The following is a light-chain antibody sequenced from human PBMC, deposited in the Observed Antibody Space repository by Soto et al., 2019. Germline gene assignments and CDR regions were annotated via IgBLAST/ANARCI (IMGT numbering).Light chain of an antibody. CDR1: QSVLYSSNNKNY. V-gene: IGKV4-1*01. Sequence: DSLMTQSPASLAVSLGERATINCKSSQSVLYSSNNKNYLAWYQQKPGQSPKLLIYWASTRESGVPDRFSGSGSGTDFTLTISSLQAGDVAVYYCQQYYSTPRTFGQGTRLE. CDR3: QQYYSTPRT. CDR2: WAS. J-gene: IGKJ5*01.